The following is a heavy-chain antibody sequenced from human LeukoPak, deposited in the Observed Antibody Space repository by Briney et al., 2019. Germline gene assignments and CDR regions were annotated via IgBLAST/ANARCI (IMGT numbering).Heavy chain of an antibody. Sequence: GGSLRLSCAPSGFTFDDYAMHWVRPAPGKGLEWVSGISWNSGSIGYADSVKGRFTISRDNAKNSLYLQMNSLRAEDTAMYYCAKDKGGIYSSSWGQYYFDYWGQGTLVTVSS. CDR1: GFTFDDYA. J-gene: IGHJ4*02. CDR2: ISWNSGSI. CDR3: AKDKGGIYSSSWGQYYFDY. V-gene: IGHV3-9*01. D-gene: IGHD6-13*01.